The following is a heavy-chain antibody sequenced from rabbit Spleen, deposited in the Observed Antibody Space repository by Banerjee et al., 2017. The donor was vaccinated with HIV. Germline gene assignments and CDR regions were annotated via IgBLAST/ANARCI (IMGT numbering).Heavy chain of an antibody. Sequence: QSLEESGGDLVKPGASLTLTCTASGFSFSSSDYMCWVRQAPGKGLEWIACIAGSSSVFTYSATWAKGRFTCSKTSSTTVTLQMTSLTAADTATYFCARDLTGVIGWNFGWWGPGTLVTVS. J-gene: IGHJ4*01. CDR2: IAGSSSVFT. D-gene: IGHD1-1*01. V-gene: IGHV1S40*01. CDR1: GFSFSSSDY. CDR3: ARDLTGVIGWNFGW.